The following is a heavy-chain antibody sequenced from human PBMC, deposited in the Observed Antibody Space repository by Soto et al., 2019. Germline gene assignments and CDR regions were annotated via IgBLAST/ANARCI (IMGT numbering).Heavy chain of an antibody. J-gene: IGHJ5*02. Sequence: GASVKLSCKASGAIFSKYVISCPRQAPGQGLEWIGGIIPIFVTANYAQTLQGRVTLTEDESTSTACMELCSLSSGDTAVYYCARDRHPQLYNWSDPSRQGTLVIVSS. CDR3: ARDRHPQLYNWSDP. CDR2: IIPIFVTA. D-gene: IGHD5-18*01. CDR1: GAIFSKYV. V-gene: IGHV1-69*01.